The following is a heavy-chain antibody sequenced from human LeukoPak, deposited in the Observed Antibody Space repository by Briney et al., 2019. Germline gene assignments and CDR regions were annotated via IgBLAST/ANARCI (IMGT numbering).Heavy chain of an antibody. CDR3: AKDQGGYDSSGYYYLGGY. J-gene: IGHJ4*02. V-gene: IGHV3-23*01. CDR2: ISGSGGST. Sequence: PGGSLRLSCAASGFTFSSYAMSWVRQAPGKGLEWVSAISGSGGSTYYADSVKGRFTISRDNSKNTLYLQMNSLRVEDTAVYYCAKDQGGYDSSGYYYLGGYWGQGTLVTVSS. CDR1: GFTFSSYA. D-gene: IGHD3-22*01.